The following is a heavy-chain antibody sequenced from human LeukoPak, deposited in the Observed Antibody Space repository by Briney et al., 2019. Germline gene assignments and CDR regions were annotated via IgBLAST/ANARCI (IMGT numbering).Heavy chain of an antibody. CDR1: GGSFSGYY. CDR3: ARDAFASDWPNYYYGMDV. Sequence: NPSETLSLTCAVYGGSFSGYYWGWIRQPPGKGLEWIGEINHSGSTNYNPSLKSRVTITVDTSKNQFSLKLSSVTAADTAVYYCARDAFASDWPNYYYGMDVWGLGTTVTVPS. CDR2: INHSGST. V-gene: IGHV4-34*01. D-gene: IGHD3-16*01. J-gene: IGHJ6*02.